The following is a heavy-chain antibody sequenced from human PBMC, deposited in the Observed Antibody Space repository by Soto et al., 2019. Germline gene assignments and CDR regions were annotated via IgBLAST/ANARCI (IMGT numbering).Heavy chain of an antibody. CDR3: ARRSGVATTRTVGDY. J-gene: IGHJ4*02. V-gene: IGHV5-51*01. D-gene: IGHD3-3*01. CDR2: IYPGDSDT. CDR1: GYSFTSYW. Sequence: PGASLKISCKGSGYSFTSYWIGWVRQMPGKGLEWMGIIYPGDSDTRYSPSFQGQVTISADKSISTAYLQWSSLKASDTAMYYCARRSGVATTRTVGDYWGQGTLVTVSS.